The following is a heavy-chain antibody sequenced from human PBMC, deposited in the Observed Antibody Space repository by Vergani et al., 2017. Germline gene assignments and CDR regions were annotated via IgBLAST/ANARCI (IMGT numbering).Heavy chain of an antibody. D-gene: IGHD6-13*01. J-gene: IGHJ4*02. Sequence: EVQLVESGGGLVQPGGSLKLSCAASGFTFSGSAMHWVRQASGKGLEWVGRIRSKANSYATAYAASVKGRFTISRDDSKNTLYLQMNSLRAEDTAVYYCARPLGQQLVARIAYWGQGTLVTVSS. V-gene: IGHV3-73*01. CDR1: GFTFSGSA. CDR2: IRSKANSYAT. CDR3: ARPLGQQLVARIAY.